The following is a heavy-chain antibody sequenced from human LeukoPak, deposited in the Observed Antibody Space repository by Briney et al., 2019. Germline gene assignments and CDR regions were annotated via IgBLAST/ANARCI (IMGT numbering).Heavy chain of an antibody. CDR3: ARDDCGSYRCYFDY. CDR1: GGSISSSSYY. J-gene: IGHJ4*02. Sequence: SETLSLTCTVSGGSISSSSYYWGWIRQPPGKGLEWIGSIYYSGSTYYNPSLKSRVTISVDTSKNQFSLKLSSVTAADTAVYYCARDDCGSYRCYFDYWGQGTLVTVSS. D-gene: IGHD1-26*01. V-gene: IGHV4-39*07. CDR2: IYYSGST.